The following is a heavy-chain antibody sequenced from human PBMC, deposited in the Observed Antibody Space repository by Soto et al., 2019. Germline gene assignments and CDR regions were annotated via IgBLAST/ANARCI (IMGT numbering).Heavy chain of an antibody. CDR2: ISGSGGTT. J-gene: IGHJ3*02. Sequence: EVQLVESGGGLAQPGGSLRLSCAASGFTFSTYAMSWVRQVPGKGLEWVSCISGSGGTTYYADSVKGRFTISRDNSKNTLYLQMNSLRAEDTAVYYCDGGKKRAFDIWGQGTMVTVSS. D-gene: IGHD6-25*01. CDR3: DGGKKRAFDI. V-gene: IGHV3-23*04. CDR1: GFTFSTYA.